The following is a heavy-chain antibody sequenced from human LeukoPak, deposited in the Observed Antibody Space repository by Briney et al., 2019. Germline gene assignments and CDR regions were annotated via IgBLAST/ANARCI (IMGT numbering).Heavy chain of an antibody. V-gene: IGHV4-38-2*02. Sequence: SETLSLTCTVSGYSISSGYYWGWIRQPPGKGLEWIGSIYHSGSTYYNPSLKGRVTISVDTSKNQFSLKLSSVTAADTAVYYCASSPQSRYYFDYWGQGTLVTVSS. D-gene: IGHD7-27*01. CDR3: ASSPQSRYYFDY. J-gene: IGHJ4*02. CDR2: IYHSGST. CDR1: GYSISSGYY.